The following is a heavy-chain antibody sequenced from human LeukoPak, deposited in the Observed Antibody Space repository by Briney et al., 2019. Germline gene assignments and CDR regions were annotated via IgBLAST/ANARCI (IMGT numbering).Heavy chain of an antibody. V-gene: IGHV3-21*01. J-gene: IGHJ2*01. D-gene: IGHD4-23*01. CDR2: ITSSSGYK. CDR3: ARDFDDYVGYFDL. Sequence: GGSLRLSCAASESTFISYTMNWVRQAPGKGLEWVSSITSSSGYKYYADSVKGRFTISRDNARNSVSLQMNSLRTEDTAVYYCARDFDDYVGYFDLWGRGTLVTVSS. CDR1: ESTFISYT.